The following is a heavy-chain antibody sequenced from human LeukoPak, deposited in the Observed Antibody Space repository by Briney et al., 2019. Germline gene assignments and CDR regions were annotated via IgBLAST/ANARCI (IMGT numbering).Heavy chain of an antibody. CDR2: ISSSSSYT. J-gene: IGHJ6*04. D-gene: IGHD5-18*01. CDR3: ARHTATLVGYYYYGMDV. CDR1: GFTFSDYY. Sequence: GGSLRLSCAASGFTFSDYYMSWIRQAPGKGLEWVSYISSSSSYTNYADSVKGRFTISRDNAKNSLYLQMNGLRAEDTAVYYCARHTATLVGYYYYGMDVWGKGTTVTVSS. V-gene: IGHV3-11*06.